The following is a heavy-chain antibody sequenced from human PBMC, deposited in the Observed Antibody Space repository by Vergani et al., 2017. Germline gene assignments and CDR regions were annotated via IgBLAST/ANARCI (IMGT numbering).Heavy chain of an antibody. CDR1: GDTFTGYY. V-gene: IGHV1-2*02. J-gene: IGHJ5*02. CDR2: INPNSGGT. D-gene: IGHD7-27*01. CDR3: AKSVTPTVNWGWFDP. Sequence: QVQLVQSGAEVKKPGASVKVSCKASGDTFTGYYIHWVRQAPGQGLEWWGWINPNSGGTNYAQKFQGRVTMTRDTSISTARMELSRLRSDDTAIYYCAKSVTPTVNWGWFDPGGRGPLLTVSS.